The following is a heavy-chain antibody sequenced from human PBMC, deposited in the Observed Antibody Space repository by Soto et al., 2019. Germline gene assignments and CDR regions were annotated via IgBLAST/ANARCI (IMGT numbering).Heavy chain of an antibody. CDR1: GDTFSSSA. J-gene: IGHJ5*02. CDR3: ARGGYCRSTNCYGGANWFDP. CDR2: IIPIFGTV. Sequence: QVQLVQSGAEVKKPGSSVKVSCKASGDTFSSSAISWVRQAPGQGLQWMGGIIPIFGTVNYAQKFQGRVTMTADKSPSTAYMELSSLRSEDTAVYYCARGGYCRSTNCYGGANWFDPWGQGTLVTVSS. V-gene: IGHV1-69*06. D-gene: IGHD2-2*01.